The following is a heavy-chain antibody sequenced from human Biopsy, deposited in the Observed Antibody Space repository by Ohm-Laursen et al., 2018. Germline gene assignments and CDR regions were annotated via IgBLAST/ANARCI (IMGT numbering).Heavy chain of an antibody. J-gene: IGHJ6*02. Sequence: ASVKVSCKASGYIFTTSGISWVRQAPGQGLEWMGWISAYNGNRNYAQKFQGRVTMTTDTSTSTAYMELRSLRSDDTAVYFCAREEDNSGYDYYGMDVWGQGTTVTVSS. CDR2: ISAYNGNR. D-gene: IGHD3-22*01. CDR1: GYIFTTSG. V-gene: IGHV1-18*01. CDR3: AREEDNSGYDYYGMDV.